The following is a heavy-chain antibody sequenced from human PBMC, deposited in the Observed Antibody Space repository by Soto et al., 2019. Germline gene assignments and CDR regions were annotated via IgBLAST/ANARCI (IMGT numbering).Heavy chain of an antibody. V-gene: IGHV3-74*02. D-gene: IGHD2-15*01. CDR3: ARGDCVGGTCYSLAGSFYYYMDV. CDR1: GFTFSNYW. CDR2: INSDGSVS. J-gene: IGHJ6*03. Sequence: EVQLVESGGGLVQPGGSLRLSCAASGFTFSNYWMYWVRQAPGKGLEWVSRINSDGSVSSYADSVKGRLTISRDNVKNTLYLQMDNLRAEDTAVYYCARGDCVGGTCYSLAGSFYYYMDVWGKGTTVTVFS.